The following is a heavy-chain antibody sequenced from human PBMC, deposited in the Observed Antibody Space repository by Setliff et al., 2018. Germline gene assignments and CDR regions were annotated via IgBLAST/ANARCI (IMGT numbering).Heavy chain of an antibody. Sequence: SVKVSCKVSGGAFSNYGLSWVRQAPGQGLLWMGRIIPILETTNYAQNFQGRVSITADESTRAAYMELSSLTFEDTAVYYCARWNGSGYFYYWGQGTWVTVSS. D-gene: IGHD3-3*01. CDR3: ARWNGSGYFYY. CDR1: GGAFSNYG. CDR2: IIPILETT. V-gene: IGHV1-69*11. J-gene: IGHJ4*02.